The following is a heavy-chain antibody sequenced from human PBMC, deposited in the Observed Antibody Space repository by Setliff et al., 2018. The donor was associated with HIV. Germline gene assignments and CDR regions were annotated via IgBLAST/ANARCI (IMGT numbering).Heavy chain of an antibody. V-gene: IGHV4-59*04. CDR2: FFHRGSP. CDR3: ARSWGSGSYPF. Sequence: LSLTCTVSGDSISSHSWCWIRQPPGKGLEWIGHFFHRGSPFYNPSLKSRVTISVDTFKNQFSLKLSSVTAADTAVYYCARSWGSGSYPFWGQGTLVNVSS. CDR1: GDSISSHS. D-gene: IGHD3-10*01. J-gene: IGHJ4*02.